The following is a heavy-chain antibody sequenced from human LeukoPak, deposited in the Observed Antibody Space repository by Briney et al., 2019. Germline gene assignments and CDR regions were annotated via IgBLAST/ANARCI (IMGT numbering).Heavy chain of an antibody. D-gene: IGHD4-11*01. Sequence: ASVKLSCKASGYRFTGYHIHWVRQAPGQGLEWMGWINPHTGATNYAQKFQGRVTMTRDTSVSTASMELNRLKSDDTAVYHCARDGFRVTTTFTYYYYYYMDVWGEGTTVTVSS. V-gene: IGHV1-2*02. CDR1: GYRFTGYH. J-gene: IGHJ6*03. CDR2: INPHTGAT. CDR3: ARDGFRVTTTFTYYYYYYMDV.